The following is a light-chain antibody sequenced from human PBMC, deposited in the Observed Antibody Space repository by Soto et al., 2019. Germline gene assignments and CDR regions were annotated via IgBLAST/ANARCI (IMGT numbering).Light chain of an antibody. CDR2: GAS. CDR1: QSVSSS. V-gene: IGKV3-15*01. CDR3: QHYNNRPPWT. Sequence: EIVMTQSPATLAVPPGERAAFSCRAGQSVSSSLASYQQKPAQALXLFVYGASIRATGIPARFSGSGSATEYSPPTSTLQSEDFVAYYCQHYNNRPPWTFGQGTKVDIK. J-gene: IGKJ1*01.